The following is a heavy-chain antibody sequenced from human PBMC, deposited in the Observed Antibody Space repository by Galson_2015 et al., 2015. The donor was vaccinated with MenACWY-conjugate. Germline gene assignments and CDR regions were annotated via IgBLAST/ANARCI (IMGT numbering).Heavy chain of an antibody. CDR2: IYDSGTT. CDR1: GGSASSSGYY. Sequence: SETLSLTCIVSGGSASSSGYYWTWIRQPPGKGLEWIGLIYDSGTTKYNPSLKGRVTISLDTSKNQVSLKLSSVTAADTAVYYCAREFSYWGQGTLVTVSS. D-gene: IGHD2/OR15-2a*01. J-gene: IGHJ4*02. CDR3: AREFSY. V-gene: IGHV4-61*08.